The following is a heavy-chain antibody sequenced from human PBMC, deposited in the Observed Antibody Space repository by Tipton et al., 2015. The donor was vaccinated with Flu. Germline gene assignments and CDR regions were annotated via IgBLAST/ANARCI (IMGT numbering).Heavy chain of an antibody. Sequence: TLSLTCAVYGGSFSGYYWSWIRQPPGKALEWIGEINHSGSTNYNPSLKSRVTISVDTSKNQFSLKLSSVTAADTAVYYCARNLITGYDYVWGSYRYSYYYYGMDVWGQGTTVTVSS. D-gene: IGHD3-16*02. J-gene: IGHJ6*02. CDR2: INHSGST. V-gene: IGHV4-34*01. CDR3: ARNLITGYDYVWGSYRYSYYYYGMDV. CDR1: GGSFSGYY.